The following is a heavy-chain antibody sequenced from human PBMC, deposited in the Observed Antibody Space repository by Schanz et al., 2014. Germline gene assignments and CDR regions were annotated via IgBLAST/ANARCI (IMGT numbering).Heavy chain of an antibody. Sequence: QVQLVQSGAEVKKPGSSVKVSCKPSGGTFSSSTLTWVRQAPGQGLEWMGRIIPILDKTNYAQKFQGRVTMTADKSTSTVYMEVSGLRSEDTAVYYCARDGEAAAGCDYWGQGTLVTVSS. J-gene: IGHJ4*02. V-gene: IGHV1-69*08. D-gene: IGHD6-13*01. CDR2: IIPILDKT. CDR1: GGTFSSST. CDR3: ARDGEAAAGCDY.